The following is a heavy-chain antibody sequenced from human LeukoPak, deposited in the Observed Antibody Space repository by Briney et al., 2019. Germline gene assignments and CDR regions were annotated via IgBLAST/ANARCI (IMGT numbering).Heavy chain of an antibody. J-gene: IGHJ4*02. D-gene: IGHD5-24*01. CDR3: VRSMATITFSFDY. CDR1: GFTFSDYY. V-gene: IGHV3-11*04. CDR2: ISSSGSTI. Sequence: GGSLRLSCAASGFTFSDYYMSWIHQAPGKGLEWVSYISSSGSTIYYADSVKGRFTISRDNAKNSLYLQMNSLRAEDTAVYYCVRSMATITFSFDYWGRGTLVTVSS.